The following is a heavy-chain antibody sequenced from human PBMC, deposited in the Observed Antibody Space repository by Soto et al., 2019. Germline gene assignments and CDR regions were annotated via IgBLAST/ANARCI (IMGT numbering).Heavy chain of an antibody. D-gene: IGHD3-10*01. J-gene: IGHJ4*02. Sequence: EVQLVESGGGLVQPGGSLRLSCAASGFTVSSNYMSWVRQAPGKGLEWVSVIYSGGSTYYADSVKGRFTISRHNSKNTLYLQMNSLRAEDTAVYYCARTLDDYYGSGSPPFVWGQGTLVTVSS. CDR3: ARTLDDYYGSGSPPFV. CDR2: IYSGGST. V-gene: IGHV3-53*04. CDR1: GFTVSSNY.